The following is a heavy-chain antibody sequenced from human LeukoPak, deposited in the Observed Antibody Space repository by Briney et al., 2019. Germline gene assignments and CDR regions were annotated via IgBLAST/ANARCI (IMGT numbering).Heavy chain of an antibody. CDR1: GVSFSGYY. D-gene: IGHD3-9*01. CDR2: INHSGST. CDR3: ARAIIIYDILTGYKYYFDY. J-gene: IGHJ4*02. V-gene: IGHV4-34*01. Sequence: PSETLSLTCAVYGVSFSGYYWSWIRQPPGKGLEWIGEINHSGSTNYNPSLKSRVTISVDTSKNQFSLKLSSVTAADTAVYYCARAIIIYDILTGYKYYFDYWGQGTLVTVSS.